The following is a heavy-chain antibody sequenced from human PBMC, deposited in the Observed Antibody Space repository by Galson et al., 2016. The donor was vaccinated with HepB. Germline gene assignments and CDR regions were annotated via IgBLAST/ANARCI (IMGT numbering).Heavy chain of an antibody. V-gene: IGHV3-30-3*01. CDR1: GFTFSSFA. CDR3: ASFGGVIAYDAFDI. D-gene: IGHD3-16*02. CDR2: TSHDGNSN. J-gene: IGHJ3*02. Sequence: SLRLSCAASGFTFSSFAIHWVRQAPGKGLEWVAVTSHDGNSNSYADSVKGRFTISRDNSKNTLYLQMNSLRVEDTAVYYCASFGGVIAYDAFDIWGQGTMVTVSS.